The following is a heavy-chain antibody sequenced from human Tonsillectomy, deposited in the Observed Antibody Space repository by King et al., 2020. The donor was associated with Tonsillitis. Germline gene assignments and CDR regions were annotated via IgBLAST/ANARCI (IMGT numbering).Heavy chain of an antibody. J-gene: IGHJ4*02. Sequence: VQLQESGPGLVKPSETLSLTCTVSGGSISSYYWSWIRQPPGKGLEWIGYIYYSGSTNYNPSLQSRVTISVDKSKNQLSLKLSSVTAADTAVYYCARVSRTADGDHDYWGQGTLVTVSS. CDR2: IYYSGST. CDR3: ARVSRTADGDHDY. D-gene: IGHD1-14*01. V-gene: IGHV4-59*01. CDR1: GGSISSYY.